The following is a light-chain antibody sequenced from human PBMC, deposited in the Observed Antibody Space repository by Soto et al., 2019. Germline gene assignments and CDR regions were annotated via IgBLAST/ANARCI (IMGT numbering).Light chain of an antibody. CDR3: QQYDYSPWT. CDR1: QSVSGSH. J-gene: IGKJ1*01. Sequence: PGARATLSCRASQSVSGSHLAWYQQKPGQTPSLLIYDASNRATGIPDRFSGSGSGTDFTLTISRLEPEDFAEYYCQQYDYSPWTFGQGTKVEVK. V-gene: IGKV3-20*01. CDR2: DAS.